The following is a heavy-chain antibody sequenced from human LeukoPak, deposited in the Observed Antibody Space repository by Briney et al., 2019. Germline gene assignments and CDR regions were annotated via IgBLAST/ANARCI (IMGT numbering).Heavy chain of an antibody. CDR2: ISAYNGNT. CDR1: GYTFTSYG. V-gene: IGHV1-18*01. J-gene: IGHJ6*03. CDR3: ARDTGATPAYYYYYMDV. Sequence: ASVKVSCKASGYTFTSYGISWVRQAPGQGPEWMGWISAYNGNTNYAQKLQGRVTMTTDTSTSTAYMELRSLRSDDTAVYYCARDTGATPAYYYYYMDVWGKGTTVTVSS. D-gene: IGHD1-26*01.